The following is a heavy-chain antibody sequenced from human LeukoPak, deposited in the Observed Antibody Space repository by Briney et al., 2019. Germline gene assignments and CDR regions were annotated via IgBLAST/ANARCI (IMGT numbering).Heavy chain of an antibody. Sequence: GESLKISCKGSGYSFTSYWIGWVRQMPGKGLEWMGIIYPGDSDTRYSPSFQGQVTISADKSISTAYLQWSSLKASDTAMYYCARHPAGDGYKGALDIWGQGTMVTVSS. CDR2: IYPGDSDT. CDR3: ARHPAGDGYKGALDI. CDR1: GYSFTSYW. J-gene: IGHJ3*02. V-gene: IGHV5-51*01. D-gene: IGHD5-24*01.